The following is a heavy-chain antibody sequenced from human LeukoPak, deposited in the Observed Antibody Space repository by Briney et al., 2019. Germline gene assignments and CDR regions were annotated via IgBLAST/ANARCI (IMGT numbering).Heavy chain of an antibody. Sequence: GGSLRLSCAASGFTYSSYAMSWVRQAPGKGLEWVSAISGSGGSTYYADSVKGRFTISRDNSKNTLYLQNSLRAEDTAVYYCAKDLQTDGYSYGNDDYWGQGTLVTVSS. CDR3: AKDLQTDGYSYGNDDY. J-gene: IGHJ4*02. D-gene: IGHD5-18*01. CDR2: ISGSGGST. CDR1: GFTYSSYA. V-gene: IGHV3-23*01.